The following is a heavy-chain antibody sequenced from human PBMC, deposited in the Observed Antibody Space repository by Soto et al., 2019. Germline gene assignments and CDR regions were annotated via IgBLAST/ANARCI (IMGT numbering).Heavy chain of an antibody. CDR2: IYFRGNT. CDR1: GDSINSDKYY. D-gene: IGHD3-9*01. V-gene: IGHV4-39*01. J-gene: IGHJ4*02. Sequence: QLQLQESGPGLVKPSETLSLTCSVSGDSINSDKYYWGWIRQPPGKGLVWIGSIYFRGNTYYNPSLQTRGTISLDKSTSQCSLKLNSVTAADSAVYFCARLEGLATISYYVDFWGQGALVTVSS. CDR3: ARLEGLATISYYVDF.